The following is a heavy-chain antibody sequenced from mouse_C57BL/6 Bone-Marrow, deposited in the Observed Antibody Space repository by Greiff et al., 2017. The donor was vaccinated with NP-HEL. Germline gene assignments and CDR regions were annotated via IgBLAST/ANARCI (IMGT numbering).Heavy chain of an antibody. CDR1: GYTFTDYN. V-gene: IGHV1-18*01. J-gene: IGHJ3*01. CDR3: ARDHYYGSSPFAY. CDR2: INPNNGGT. Sequence: VQLKQSGPELVKPGASVKIPCKASGYTFTDYNMDWVKQSHGKSLEWIGDINPNNGGTIYNQKFKGKATLTVDKSSSTAYMELRSLTSEDTAVYYCARDHYYGSSPFAYWGQGTLVTVSA. D-gene: IGHD1-1*01.